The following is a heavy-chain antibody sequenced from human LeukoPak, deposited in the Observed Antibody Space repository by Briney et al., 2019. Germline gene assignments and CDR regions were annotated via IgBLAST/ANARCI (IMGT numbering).Heavy chain of an antibody. Sequence: ASVTVSYKPSGYTFTSYYMHWVRQAPGQGLEGMGWINPNSGGTNYAQKFQGRVTMTRDTSISTAYMELSRLRSDDTAVYYCARVSGPLRPSVLGYWGQGTLVTVSS. D-gene: IGHD6-25*01. CDR1: GYTFTSYY. J-gene: IGHJ4*02. V-gene: IGHV1-2*02. CDR3: ARVSGPLRPSVLGY. CDR2: INPNSGGT.